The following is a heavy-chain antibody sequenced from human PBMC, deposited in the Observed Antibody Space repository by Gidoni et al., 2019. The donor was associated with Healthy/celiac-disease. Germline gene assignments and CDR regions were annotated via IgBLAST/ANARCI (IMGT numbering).Heavy chain of an antibody. CDR1: GFPFSSYS. V-gene: IGHV3-21*01. CDR2: ISSSSSYI. Sequence: EVQLVESGGGLVTPGGSLRLSCAASGFPFSSYSMNWVRQAPGTGLEWVSSISSSSSYIYYADSVKGRFTISRDNAKNSLYLQMNSLRAEDTAVYYCARLFRGYSYGQDYWGQGTLVTVSS. D-gene: IGHD5-18*01. J-gene: IGHJ4*02. CDR3: ARLFRGYSYGQDY.